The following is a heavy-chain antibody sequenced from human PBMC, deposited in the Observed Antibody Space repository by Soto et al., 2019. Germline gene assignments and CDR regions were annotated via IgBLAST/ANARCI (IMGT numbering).Heavy chain of an antibody. CDR3: AGGSSMAGHYDGMAV. V-gene: IGHV4-31*03. D-gene: IGHD6-6*01. J-gene: IGHJ6*04. CDR2: NYYSGIT. Sequence: QVQLQESGRGLVKPSQTLSLTCTVSGGSISSGGYYWTWIRQHPGKGLEWIGYNYYSGITYYNPYPKSGVHMSLSTAKNQSSLKLGSVMAAERPVYYCAGGSSMAGHYDGMAVWGRVPKVTASS. CDR1: GGSISSGGYY.